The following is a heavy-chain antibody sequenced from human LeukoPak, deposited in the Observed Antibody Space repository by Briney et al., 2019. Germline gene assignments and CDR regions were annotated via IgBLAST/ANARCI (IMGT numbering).Heavy chain of an antibody. Sequence: SETLSLTCTVSGGXISSYYCSWIRQPAGKGLEWIGRIYTSGSTNYNPSLKSRVTMSVDTSKNQFSLKLSSVTAADTAVYYCARDLTMARGLYYGMDVWGQGITVTVSS. CDR2: IYTSGST. J-gene: IGHJ6*02. V-gene: IGHV4-4*07. CDR1: GGXISSYY. D-gene: IGHD3-10*01. CDR3: ARDLTMARGLYYGMDV.